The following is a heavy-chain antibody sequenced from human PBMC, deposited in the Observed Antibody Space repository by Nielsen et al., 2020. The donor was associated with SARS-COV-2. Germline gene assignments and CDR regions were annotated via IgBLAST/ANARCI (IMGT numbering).Heavy chain of an antibody. CDR3: AREGLTFEAFET. J-gene: IGHJ3*02. Sequence: SETLSLTCNVSGDSISGYYWNWIRQTPGRGLEWIGYTYSSGTTKYNPSLASRLTIYLDMSKKQLSLRLISMTPADTALYYCAREGLTFEAFETWGHGTMVTVSS. V-gene: IGHV4-59*01. CDR2: TYSSGTT. CDR1: GDSISGYY. D-gene: IGHD2/OR15-2a*01.